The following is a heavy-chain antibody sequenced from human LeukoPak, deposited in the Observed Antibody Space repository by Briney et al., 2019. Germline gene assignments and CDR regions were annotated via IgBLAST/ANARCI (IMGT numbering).Heavy chain of an antibody. V-gene: IGHV4-39*01. Sequence: SETLSLTCTVSGGSISSSSYYWGWIRQPPGKGLEWIGSIYYSGSTYYNPSLKSRVTISVDTSKNQFSLKLSSVTAADTAVYYCARSWQLVPDYWGQGTLVTVSS. J-gene: IGHJ4*02. CDR2: IYYSGST. CDR1: GGSISSSSYY. D-gene: IGHD6-6*01. CDR3: ARSWQLVPDY.